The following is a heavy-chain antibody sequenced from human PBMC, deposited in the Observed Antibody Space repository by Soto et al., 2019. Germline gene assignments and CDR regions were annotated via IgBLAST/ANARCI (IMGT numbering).Heavy chain of an antibody. V-gene: IGHV2-26*01. CDR1: GFSLSNARMV. Sequence: QVTLKESGPVLVKPTETLTLTCTVSGFSLSNARMVVSWIRQPPGKALEWLAHIFSNDENSYSTSLKSRLTISKDTSKSQVVLTMTNMDPVDTATYYCARAQPASGHNCFDPWGQGTLVTVSS. CDR3: ARAQPASGHNCFDP. D-gene: IGHD6-13*01. J-gene: IGHJ5*02. CDR2: IFSNDEN.